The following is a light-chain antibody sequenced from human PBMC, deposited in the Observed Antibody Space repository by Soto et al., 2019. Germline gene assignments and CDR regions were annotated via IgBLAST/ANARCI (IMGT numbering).Light chain of an antibody. Sequence: QSVLTQPPSASGTPGQRVTISCSGSSSNIGSNTVNWYQQLPGTAPKLLLYSTNQRPSGVPDRFSGSKSGTSASLAISGLQAEDEADYYCAAWDDSLNSPVFGGGTKLTVL. CDR1: SSNIGSNT. CDR3: AAWDDSLNSPV. V-gene: IGLV1-44*01. CDR2: STN. J-gene: IGLJ2*01.